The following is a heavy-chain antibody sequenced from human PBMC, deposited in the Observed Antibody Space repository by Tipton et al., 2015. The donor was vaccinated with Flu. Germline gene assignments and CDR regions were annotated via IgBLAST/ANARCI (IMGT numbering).Heavy chain of an antibody. CDR2: ISGSGGST. CDR3: AKATAVVGGFFDY. J-gene: IGHJ4*02. D-gene: IGHD1-26*01. CDR1: GFTFSSYA. Sequence: SLRLSCAASGFTFSSYAMSWVRQAPGKGLEWVSAISGSGGSTYYADSVKGRFTISRDNSKNTLYLQMNSLRAEDTAVYYCAKATAVVGGFFDYWGQGTLVTVSS. V-gene: IGHV3-23*01.